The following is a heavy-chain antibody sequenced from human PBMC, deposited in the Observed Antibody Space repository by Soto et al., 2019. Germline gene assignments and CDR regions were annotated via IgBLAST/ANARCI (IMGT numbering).Heavy chain of an antibody. CDR2: IIPIFGTA. D-gene: IGHD4-17*01. CDR1: GGTFSSYA. CDR3: ARDRYGDYGDAFDI. V-gene: IGHV1-69*13. J-gene: IGHJ3*02. Sequence: SVKVSCKASGGTFSSYAISWVRQAPGQGLEWMGGIIPIFGTANYAQKFQGRVTITADESTSTAYMELSSLRSEDTAVYYCARDRYGDYGDAFDIWGQGTMVTVSS.